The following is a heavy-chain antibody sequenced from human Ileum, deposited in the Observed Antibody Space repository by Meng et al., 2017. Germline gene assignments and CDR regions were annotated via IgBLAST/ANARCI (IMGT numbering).Heavy chain of an antibody. CDR1: GYTFTSHY. Sequence: QVRFVQFGAEVKKPGASVKVSCKASGYTFTSHYIHWWRQAPGQGLEWMGWINGGTGNTEYSQNFQGRITFTRDTAASTVYMELSSLRSEDTAVFYCARVAVTGIGYFQYWGQGTLVTVSS. J-gene: IGHJ1*01. V-gene: IGHV1-3*01. CDR2: INGGTGNT. CDR3: ARVAVTGIGYFQY. D-gene: IGHD6-19*01.